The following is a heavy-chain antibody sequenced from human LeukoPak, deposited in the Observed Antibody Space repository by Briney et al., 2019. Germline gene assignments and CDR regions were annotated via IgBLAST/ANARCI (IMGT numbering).Heavy chain of an antibody. CDR1: GFTFSSYA. CDR3: ARDKGTRALDY. Sequence: PGGSLRLSCAASGFTFSSYAMSWVRQAPGKGLEWVAMIWSDGSNQYYADSVKGRFTISRDNSKNTVYLQMDSLRAEDTAIYFCARDKGTRALDYWGQGVLVTVSS. J-gene: IGHJ4*02. CDR2: IWSDGSNQ. D-gene: IGHD1-1*01. V-gene: IGHV3-33*08.